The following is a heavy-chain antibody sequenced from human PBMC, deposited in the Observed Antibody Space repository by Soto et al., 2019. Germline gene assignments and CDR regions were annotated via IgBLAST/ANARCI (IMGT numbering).Heavy chain of an antibody. CDR1: GVTFSSYA. CDR2: ISGSGVST. Sequence: EVPLLESGGGLVQPGGSLRLSCAASGVTFSSYAMSWVRQAPGKGLEWVSAISGSGVSTYYADSVKGRFTISRDNSKNTLYLQMNSLRAEDTAVYYCAKDVGYSYGYDYFDYWGQGTLVTASS. V-gene: IGHV3-23*01. D-gene: IGHD5-18*01. J-gene: IGHJ4*02. CDR3: AKDVGYSYGYDYFDY.